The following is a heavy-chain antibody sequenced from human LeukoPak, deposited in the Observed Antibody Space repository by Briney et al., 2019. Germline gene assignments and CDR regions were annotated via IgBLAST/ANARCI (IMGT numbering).Heavy chain of an antibody. CDR1: GFTLSSYG. D-gene: IGHD1-26*01. CDR3: ARVGSGSSLVDP. CDR2: IWYDGSNK. V-gene: IGHV3-33*01. J-gene: IGHJ5*02. Sequence: GGSLRLSCAASGFTLSSYGMHWVRQAPGKGLEWVAVIWYDGSNKYYADSVKGRFTISRDNSKNTLYLQMNSLRAEDTAVYYCARVGSGSSLVDPWGQGTLVTVSS.